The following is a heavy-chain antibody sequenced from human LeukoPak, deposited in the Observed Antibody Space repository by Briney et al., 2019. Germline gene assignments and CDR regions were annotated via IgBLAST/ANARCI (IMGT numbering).Heavy chain of an antibody. CDR1: GYTFPRYG. V-gene: IGHV1-46*01. CDR2: INPSGGST. J-gene: IGHJ5*02. D-gene: IGHD2-2*01. CDR3: AREIVVVPSAMGFDP. Sequence: GASVKVSCKASGYTFPRYGISWVRQAPGQGLEWMGVINPSGGSTSFAQKFQARLTMTRDTSTSTVYMELSGLSSEDTAVYYCAREIVVVPSAMGFDPWGQGTLVTVSS.